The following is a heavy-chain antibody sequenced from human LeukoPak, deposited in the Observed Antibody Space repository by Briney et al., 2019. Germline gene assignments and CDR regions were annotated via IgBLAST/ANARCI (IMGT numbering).Heavy chain of an antibody. CDR2: XXXXAGTP. J-gene: IGHJ4*02. CDR3: ASGPHHSCGTDCYSDYFDY. V-gene: IGHV1-69*06. Sequence: ASVKVSCKASGGTFNSDDVSWVRQAPGQGXXXXXXXXXXAGTPNYAQKFKGRVTITADKSTSTAYMEVTSLRSEDTAVYYCASGPHHSCGTDCYSDYFDYWGQGTLVTVSS. D-gene: IGHD2-21*02. CDR1: GGTFNSDD.